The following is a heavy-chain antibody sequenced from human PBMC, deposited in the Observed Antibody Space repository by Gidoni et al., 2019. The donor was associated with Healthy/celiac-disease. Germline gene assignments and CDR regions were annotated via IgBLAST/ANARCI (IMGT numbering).Heavy chain of an antibody. CDR2: IYYSGST. CDR1: GGSISSSSYY. CDR3: ARTRPEDYFDY. Sequence: QLQLQESGPGLVKPSETLSLTCTVSGGSISSSSYYWGWIRQPPGKGLEWIGSIYYSGSTYYNPSLKSRVTISVDTSKNQFSLKLSSVTAADTAVYYCARTRPEDYFDYWGQGTLVTVSS. V-gene: IGHV4-39*01. J-gene: IGHJ4*02.